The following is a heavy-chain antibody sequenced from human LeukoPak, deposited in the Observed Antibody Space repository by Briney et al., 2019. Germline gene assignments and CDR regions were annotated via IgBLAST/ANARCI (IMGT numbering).Heavy chain of an antibody. D-gene: IGHD3-22*01. CDR2: IDYSAYT. CDR1: GGSISTYF. Sequence: PSETLSLTCTVSGGSISTYFWTWIRQPPGKGLEWIGYIDYSAYTKYNPSLKSRVTISVDTSKNQFSLSLSSLTAADTAVYCCAREVSRGRSGYQIDYWGPGTLVTVSS. V-gene: IGHV4-59*01. CDR3: AREVSRGRSGYQIDY. J-gene: IGHJ4*02.